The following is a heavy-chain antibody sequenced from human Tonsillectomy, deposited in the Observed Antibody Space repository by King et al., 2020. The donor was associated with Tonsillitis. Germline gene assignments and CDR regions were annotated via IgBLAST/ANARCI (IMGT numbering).Heavy chain of an antibody. CDR1: GFTFSSFA. CDR3: AKLLRSGYHLYYMDV. CDR2: ISDSAGGT. V-gene: IGHV3-23*04. J-gene: IGHJ6*03. D-gene: IGHD3-3*01. Sequence: VQLVESGGGLVQPGGSLRLSCAASGFTFSSFAMTWVRQAPGEGLEGVSSISDSAGGTYYADSVNGRFTISRDNSKNTLYLQVNGLRAEDTAVYYCAKLLRSGYHLYYMDVWGKGTTVTISS.